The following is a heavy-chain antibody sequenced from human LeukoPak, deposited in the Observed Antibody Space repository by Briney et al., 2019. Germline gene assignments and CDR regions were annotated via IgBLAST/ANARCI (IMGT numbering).Heavy chain of an antibody. V-gene: IGHV3-74*01. Sequence: GGSLRLSCAASGFTFDDYAMHWVRQAPGKGLEWVSRINYDGSSTTYADSVKGRFTISRDNTKNTLYLQMSSLRAEDTAVYYCAKDQHYYDSGSYTRYFDLWGQGTLVTVSS. D-gene: IGHD3-10*01. J-gene: IGHJ4*02. CDR3: AKDQHYYDSGSYTRYFDL. CDR2: INYDGSST. CDR1: GFTFDDYA.